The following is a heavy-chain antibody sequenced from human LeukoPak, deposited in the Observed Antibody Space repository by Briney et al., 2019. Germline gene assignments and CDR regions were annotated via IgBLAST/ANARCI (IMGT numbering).Heavy chain of an antibody. CDR2: ISSNGDNT. CDR3: TRDSALLGVAFDL. CDR1: GFPFNTYA. D-gene: IGHD2-15*01. V-gene: IGHV3-64D*06. J-gene: IGHJ3*01. Sequence: GGSLRLSCSASGFPFNTYAIHWVRQAPGKGLEYVAGISSNGDNTDFADSAKGRFTISRDNSKSTLFLQMNSLRAENTAVYFCTRDSALLGVAFDLWGQGTVVTVSS.